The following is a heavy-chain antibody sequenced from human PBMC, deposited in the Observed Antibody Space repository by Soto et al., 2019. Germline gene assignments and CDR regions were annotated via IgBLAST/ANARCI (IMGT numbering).Heavy chain of an antibody. CDR2: IHYSGST. CDR3: ARAGTYYDSSGLPFDY. V-gene: IGHV4-31*03. D-gene: IGHD3-22*01. CDR1: GGSISSGGYY. J-gene: IGHJ4*02. Sequence: PSETLSLTCTVSGGSISSGGYYWSWIRQHPGKGLEWIGYIHYSGSTYYNPSLKSRVTISVDTSKNQFSLKLSSVTAADTAVYYCARAGTYYDSSGLPFDYWGQGTLVTVSS.